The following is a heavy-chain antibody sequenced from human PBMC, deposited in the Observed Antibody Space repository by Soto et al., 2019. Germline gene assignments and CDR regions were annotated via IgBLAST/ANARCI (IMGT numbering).Heavy chain of an antibody. J-gene: IGHJ3*02. CDR2: IYYSGST. Sequence: SGTLSLTCTDSGGSISNYYWSWIRQPPGKGLEWIGSIYYSGSTNSNPSLKSRVTVSVDTSKDQFSLNLNSVTAADTAVYFCARRFCSGSSCYSTFDMWGQGTMVTVSS. V-gene: IGHV4-59*08. CDR1: GGSISNYY. CDR3: ARRFCSGSSCYSTFDM. D-gene: IGHD2-15*01.